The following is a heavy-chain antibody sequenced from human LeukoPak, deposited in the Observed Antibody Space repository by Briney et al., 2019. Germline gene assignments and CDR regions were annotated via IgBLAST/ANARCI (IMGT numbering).Heavy chain of an antibody. CDR2: IYTSGST. Sequence: SETLSLTCTVSGGSISSGSYYWSWIRQPAGKGLEWIGRIYTSGSTNYNPSLKSRVTISVDTSKNQFSLKLSSVTAADTAVYYCARERKSFNMVRGVILWFDPWGQGTLVTVSS. J-gene: IGHJ5*02. CDR3: ARERKSFNMVRGVILWFDP. CDR1: GGSISSGSYY. D-gene: IGHD3-10*01. V-gene: IGHV4-61*02.